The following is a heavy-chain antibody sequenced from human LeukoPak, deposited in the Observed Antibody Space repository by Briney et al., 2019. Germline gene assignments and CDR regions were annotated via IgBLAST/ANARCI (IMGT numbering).Heavy chain of an antibody. CDR3: ARWTYYYDSSGYKNAFDI. CDR1: GGSFSGYY. D-gene: IGHD3-22*01. CDR2: INHSGST. V-gene: IGHV4-34*01. Sequence: KPSETLSLTCAVYGGSFSGYYWSWIRQPPGKGLEWIGEINHSGSTNYNPSLKSRVTISVDTSKNQFSLKLSSVTAADTAVYYCARWTYYYDSSGYKNAFDIWGQGTMVTVSS. J-gene: IGHJ3*02.